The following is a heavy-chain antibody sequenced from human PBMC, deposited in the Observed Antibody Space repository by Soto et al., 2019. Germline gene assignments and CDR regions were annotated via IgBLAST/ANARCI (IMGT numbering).Heavy chain of an antibody. CDR1: GYTFTSYG. V-gene: IGHV1-18*01. CDR3: ARSVVVVIGAGWFDP. J-gene: IGHJ5*02. CDR2: ISAYNGNT. D-gene: IGHD3-22*01. Sequence: ASVKVSCKASGYTFTSYGISWVRQAPGQGLEWMGWISAYNGNTNYAQKLQGRVTMTTDTSTSTAYMELRSLRSDDTAVYYCARSVVVVIGAGWFDPWGQGTLVTVSS.